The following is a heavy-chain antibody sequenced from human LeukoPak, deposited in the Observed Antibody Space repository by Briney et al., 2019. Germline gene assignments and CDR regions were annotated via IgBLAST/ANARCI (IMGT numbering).Heavy chain of an antibody. Sequence: GGSLRLSCAASGFTFSSYWMSWVRQAPGKGLEWVANIKQDGSEKYYVDSVRGRFTISRDNAKNSLYLQMNSLRAEDTAVYYCARDHLYYDILTGSPFPETSMDVWGKGTTVTISS. D-gene: IGHD3-9*01. CDR1: GFTFSSYW. CDR3: ARDHLYYDILTGSPFPETSMDV. J-gene: IGHJ6*03. V-gene: IGHV3-7*01. CDR2: IKQDGSEK.